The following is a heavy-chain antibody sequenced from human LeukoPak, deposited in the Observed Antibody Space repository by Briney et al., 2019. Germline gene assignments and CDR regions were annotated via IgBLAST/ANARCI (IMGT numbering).Heavy chain of an antibody. Sequence: PPETLSLTCTVSGGSISSYYWSWIRQPAGKGLEWIGRINTSGTTNYNPSLKSRVTMSVDTSKNHFSLKLSSVTAADTAVYYCARDVYYYDSSGYYSYYFGYWGQGTLVTVSS. V-gene: IGHV4-4*07. J-gene: IGHJ4*02. CDR1: GGSISSYY. D-gene: IGHD3-22*01. CDR3: ARDVYYYDSSGYYSYYFGY. CDR2: INTSGTT.